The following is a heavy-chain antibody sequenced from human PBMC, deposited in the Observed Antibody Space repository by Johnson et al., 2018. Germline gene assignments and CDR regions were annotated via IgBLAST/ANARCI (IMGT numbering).Heavy chain of an antibody. J-gene: IGHJ3*02. CDR2: ISYIGST. Sequence: QVQLQESGPGLVKPSETLSLTCTVSGGSINSYSWSWVRQPPGKGLEWIAYISYIGSTNYNPSLTSRVTISVDPSKNQFSLKVTSVTTADTALYYCAKDKGWLHLIYAFDIWGQGTMVTVSS. CDR1: GGSINSYS. D-gene: IGHD5-12*01. V-gene: IGHV4-59*01. CDR3: AKDKGWLHLIYAFDI.